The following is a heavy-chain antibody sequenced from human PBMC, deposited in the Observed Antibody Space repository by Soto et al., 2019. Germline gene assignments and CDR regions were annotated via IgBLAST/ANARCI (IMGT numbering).Heavy chain of an antibody. V-gene: IGHV1-69*13. CDR2: IIPIFGTA. J-gene: IGHJ4*02. Sequence: ASVKVSCKASGGTFSSYAISWVRQAPGQGLEWMGGIIPIFGTANYAQKFQGRVTITADESTSTAYMELSSLRSEDTAVYYCAREPHPYYYDSSGYYGWVYWGQGTLVTASS. D-gene: IGHD3-22*01. CDR1: GGTFSSYA. CDR3: AREPHPYYYDSSGYYGWVY.